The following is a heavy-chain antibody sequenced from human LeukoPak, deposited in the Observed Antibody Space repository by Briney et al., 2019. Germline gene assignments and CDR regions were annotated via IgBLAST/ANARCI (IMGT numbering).Heavy chain of an antibody. CDR2: ISYDEIKK. CDR1: GFTFSSYG. V-gene: IGHV3-30*03. D-gene: IGHD5-24*01. J-gene: IGHJ4*02. CDR3: ARASNGYNWNMGY. Sequence: GGSLRLSCAASGFTFSSYGMHWVRQVPGKGLEWVALISYDEIKKYYGDSVKGRFTISRDNSKNTLYLQMNSLRAEDSAVYYCARASNGYNWNMGYWGQGTLVTVSS.